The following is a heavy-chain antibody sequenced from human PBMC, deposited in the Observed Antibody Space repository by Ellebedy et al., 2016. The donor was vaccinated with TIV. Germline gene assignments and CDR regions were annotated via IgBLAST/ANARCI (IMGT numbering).Heavy chain of an antibody. Sequence: PGGSLRLSCAASGFTFSNAWMSWVRQSPGKGLEWVGRLKSKTDGGTTDYAPPVKGRFTISRDNSKNTLYLQMNSLTTEDTAVYFCTTAPNRVLRYFNWSWGKYGMDVWGQGTTVT. J-gene: IGHJ6*02. V-gene: IGHV3-15*01. CDR3: TTAPNRVLRYFNWSWGKYGMDV. CDR1: GFTFSNAW. CDR2: LKSKTDGGTT. D-gene: IGHD3-9*01.